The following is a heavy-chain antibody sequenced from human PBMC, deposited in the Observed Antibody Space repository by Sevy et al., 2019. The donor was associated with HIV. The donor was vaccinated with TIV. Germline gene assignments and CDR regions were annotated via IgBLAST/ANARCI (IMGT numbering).Heavy chain of an antibody. V-gene: IGHV3-15*01. CDR3: ITDPAYRGYDEEVINYYFYGMDV. CDR2: IKSEFDGGAI. D-gene: IGHD3-22*01. Sequence: GGSLRLSCTTSGFTFSSAWMSWVRQAPGKGLEWVGRIKSEFDGGAIDYAAPVKGRFSISREDSKTTVYLQMNSLKTDDTAVYYCITDPAYRGYDEEVINYYFYGMDVWGQGTTVTVSS. CDR1: GFTFSSAW. J-gene: IGHJ6*02.